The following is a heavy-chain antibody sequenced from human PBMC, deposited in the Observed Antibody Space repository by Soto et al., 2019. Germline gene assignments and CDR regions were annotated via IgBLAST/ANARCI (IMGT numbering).Heavy chain of an antibody. Sequence: QVQLQESGPGLVKPSQTLSLTCTVSGGSISSGGYYWSWIRQHPGKGLEWIGYIYYSGSTYYNPSLQSRVTISVDTSKNQFSLTLSSVTAADTAVYYCARAGITIFGVVKYYYYMDVWGKGTTVTVSS. V-gene: IGHV4-31*03. D-gene: IGHD3-3*01. J-gene: IGHJ6*03. CDR1: GGSISSGGYY. CDR3: ARAGITIFGVVKYYYYMDV. CDR2: IYYSGST.